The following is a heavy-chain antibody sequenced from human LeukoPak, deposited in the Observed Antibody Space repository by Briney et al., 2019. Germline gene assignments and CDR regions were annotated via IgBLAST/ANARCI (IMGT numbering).Heavy chain of an antibody. CDR1: GFTFSSYN. J-gene: IGHJ4*02. V-gene: IGHV3-48*02. CDR3: ARVFPHDY. CDR2: ISGGSNNI. D-gene: IGHD3-3*01. Sequence: GGSLRLSCAASGFTFSSYNMNWVRQAPGKGLEWVSYISGGSNNIYYADSVKGRFTISRDNAKSSLYLQMNSLRDEDTAVYYCARVFPHDYWGQGTLVTVSS.